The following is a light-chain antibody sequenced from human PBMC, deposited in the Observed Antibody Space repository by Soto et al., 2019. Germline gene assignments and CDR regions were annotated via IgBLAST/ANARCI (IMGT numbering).Light chain of an antibody. CDR1: SSDVGGYNY. V-gene: IGLV2-8*01. CDR3: SSFAGNNNLV. CDR2: EVS. Sequence: QSALTQPPSASGSPGQSVTISCTGTSSDVGGYNYVSWYQQHPGKAPKLMISEVSKRPSGVPDRFSGSKSGNTAYLTVSGLQAEYEADYYCSSFAGNNNLVFGGGTKLTVL. J-gene: IGLJ2*01.